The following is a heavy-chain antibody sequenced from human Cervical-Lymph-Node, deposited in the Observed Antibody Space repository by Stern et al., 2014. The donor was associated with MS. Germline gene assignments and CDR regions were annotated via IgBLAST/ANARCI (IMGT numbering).Heavy chain of an antibody. J-gene: IGHJ4*02. Sequence: VQLVESGGGLVQPGGSLRLTCAASGFAFSSHAMSRVRQAPGKGLEWVSVISDSGGSTNYADSVKGRFTISRDNSKNTLYLQMNSLRAEDTAVYYCAKDEAALTAAAGNFDYWGQGTLVTVSS. CDR1: GFAFSSHA. D-gene: IGHD6-13*01. CDR3: AKDEAALTAAAGNFDY. V-gene: IGHV3-23*04. CDR2: ISDSGGST.